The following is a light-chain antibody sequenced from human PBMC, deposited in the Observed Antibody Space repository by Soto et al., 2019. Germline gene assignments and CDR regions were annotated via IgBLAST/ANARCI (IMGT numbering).Light chain of an antibody. J-gene: IGKJ5*01. CDR2: EAS. CDR3: QQCNNLPIT. Sequence: DIQLTQSPSLLSASVGDRVTITCRASHDISTYLAWYQQKPGKAPKLMIYEASTLQSGVPSRFSGSGSGTDFTFTISSLQPEDIATYYCQQCNNLPITFGQGTRLEIK. CDR1: HDISTY. V-gene: IGKV1-9*01.